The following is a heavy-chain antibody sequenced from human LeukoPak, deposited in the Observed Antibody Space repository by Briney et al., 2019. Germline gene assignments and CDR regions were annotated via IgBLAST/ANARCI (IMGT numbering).Heavy chain of an antibody. D-gene: IGHD6-13*01. CDR3: ARGRGDSISWYHFDF. CDR1: GGSFSAYY. Sequence: SETLSLTCAVYGGSFSAYYWSWIRQPPGKGLEWIGEINHSGSTNYNPSLKSRVTISVDTSKNQFSLKLSSVTAADTAVYYCARGRGDSISWYHFDFWGQGILVIVPS. CDR2: INHSGST. J-gene: IGHJ4*02. V-gene: IGHV4-34*01.